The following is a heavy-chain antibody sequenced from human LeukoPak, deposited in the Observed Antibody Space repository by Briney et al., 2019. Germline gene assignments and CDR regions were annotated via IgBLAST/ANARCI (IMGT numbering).Heavy chain of an antibody. J-gene: IGHJ4*02. D-gene: IGHD3-22*01. V-gene: IGHV1-46*01. CDR3: AGSSGYSEYFDY. CDR2: INACGTGT. Sequence: PVASLKVSCTAPGYTFTSYYIHWVRQAPGQGLGWLGIINACGTGTTYAQKFQGRVTMTRDTSTSTVYMELSSLRSEDTAVYYCAGSSGYSEYFDYWGQGTLVTVAS. CDR1: GYTFTSYY.